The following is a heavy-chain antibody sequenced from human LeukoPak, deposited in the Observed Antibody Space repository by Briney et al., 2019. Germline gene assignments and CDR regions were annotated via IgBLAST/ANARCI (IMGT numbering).Heavy chain of an antibody. CDR2: IYYSGST. CDR1: GGSISSGGYY. Sequence: PSRTLSLTCTVSGGSISSGGYYWSWIRQHPGKGLEWIGYIYYSGSTYYNPSLKSRVTISVDTSKNQFSLKLSSVTAADTAVYYCARAYELNYGDYKGWFDPWGQGTLVTVSS. J-gene: IGHJ5*02. V-gene: IGHV4-31*03. D-gene: IGHD4-17*01. CDR3: ARAYELNYGDYKGWFDP.